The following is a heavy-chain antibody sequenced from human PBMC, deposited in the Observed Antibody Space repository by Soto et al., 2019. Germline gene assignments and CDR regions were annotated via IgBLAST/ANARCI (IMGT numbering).Heavy chain of an antibody. D-gene: IGHD2-2*02. J-gene: IGHJ6*02. Sequence: QVQLVQSGAEVKKPGSSVKVSCRASGGTFSSYAISWVRQAPGQGLEWMGGIIPIFGTANYAQKFQGRVTITADESTSTAYMELSSLRSEDTAVYYCARARYCSSTSCYIGRGPYYHYGMDVWGQGTTVTVSS. V-gene: IGHV1-69*01. CDR1: GGTFSSYA. CDR3: ARARYCSSTSCYIGRGPYYHYGMDV. CDR2: IIPIFGTA.